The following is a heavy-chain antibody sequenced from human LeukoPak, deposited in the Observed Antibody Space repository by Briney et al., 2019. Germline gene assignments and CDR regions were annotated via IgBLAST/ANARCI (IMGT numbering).Heavy chain of an antibody. CDR2: FDPEDGET. J-gene: IGHJ6*02. D-gene: IGHD4-23*01. CDR3: ARATTTVVTYLYYYYYGMDV. Sequence: ASVKVSCKVSGYTLTELSMHWVRQAPGEGLEWMGGFDPEDGETIYAQKFQGRVTMTEDTSTDTAYMELSSLRSEDTAVYYCARATTTVVTYLYYYYYGMDVWGQGTTVTVSS. V-gene: IGHV1-24*01. CDR1: GYTLTELS.